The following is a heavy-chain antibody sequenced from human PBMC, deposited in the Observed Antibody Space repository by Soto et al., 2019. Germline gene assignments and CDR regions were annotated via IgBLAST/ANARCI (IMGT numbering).Heavy chain of an antibody. D-gene: IGHD2-2*01. V-gene: IGHV3-23*01. CDR3: VNAASASVVSVGHFSY. CDR1: GFTFSTYA. CDR2: IGNSAVNT. J-gene: IGHJ4*02. Sequence: PGGSLRLSCAASGFTFSTYAMSWFRQAPGKGLEWVAGIGNSAVNTYYADSVRGRFTISRDTSKNTLYLQMDSLRAEDTALYYCVNAASASVVSVGHFSYWGQGTLVTVSA.